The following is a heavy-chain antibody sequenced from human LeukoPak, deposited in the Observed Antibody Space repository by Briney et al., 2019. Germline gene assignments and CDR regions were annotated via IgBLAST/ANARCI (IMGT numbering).Heavy chain of an antibody. CDR3: ARDFSDRGDYVPYFDY. D-gene: IGHD4-17*01. CDR2: IRIKARNI. CDR1: GFTFSSYS. V-gene: IGHV3-21*01. J-gene: IGHJ4*02. Sequence: PGGCLRLSCAASGFTFSSYSMNSVSQPPGKGLGWVSSIRIKARNISCPESVKGRFTISRDKAKNSLYLQMNSLRAEDTAVYYCARDFSDRGDYVPYFDYWGQGTLVTVSS.